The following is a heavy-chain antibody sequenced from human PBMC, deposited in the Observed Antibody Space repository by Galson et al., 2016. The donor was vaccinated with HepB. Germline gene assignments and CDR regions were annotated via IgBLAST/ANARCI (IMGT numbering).Heavy chain of an antibody. CDR3: ARGGYSDTWYDYYGMDV. D-gene: IGHD1-26*01. J-gene: IGHJ6*02. V-gene: IGHV3-74*01. Sequence: SLRLSCAASGFTFSSYWMHWVRQTPGKGLVWVSRMNSDGIRTSHADSVAGRFTISRDNATNTLYLQMNSLRVEDTAVYFCARGGYSDTWYDYYGMDVWGQGTTVTVSS. CDR2: MNSDGIRT. CDR1: GFTFSSYW.